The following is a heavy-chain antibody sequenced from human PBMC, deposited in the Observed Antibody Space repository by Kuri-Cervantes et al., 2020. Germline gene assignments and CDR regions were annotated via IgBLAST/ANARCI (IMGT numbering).Heavy chain of an antibody. Sequence: GESLKISCAGSGFTFSSYWMGWVRQAPGKGLEWVANIEQDGSETDYVDSVKGRFTISRDNAKDSLSLQMNDLRVGDTAVYYCARPGIYCSGGGSCFPFECWGQGTLVTVSS. CDR2: IEQDGSET. D-gene: IGHD2-15*01. J-gene: IGHJ4*02. CDR1: GFTFSSYW. CDR3: ARPGIYCSGGGSCFPFEC. V-gene: IGHV3-7*01.